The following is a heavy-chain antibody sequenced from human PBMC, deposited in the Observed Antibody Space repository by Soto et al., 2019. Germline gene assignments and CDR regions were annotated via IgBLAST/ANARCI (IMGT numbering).Heavy chain of an antibody. V-gene: IGHV4-39*01. J-gene: IGHJ4*02. CDR1: GGSISSSSYY. D-gene: IGHD2-15*01. CDR2: IYYSGST. Sequence: PSETLSLTCTVSGGSISSSSYYWGWIRQPPGKGLEWIGSIYYSGSTYYNPSLKSRVTISVDTSKNQFSLKLSSVTAADTAVYYCARHRQNCSGGSGYLAYFDYWGQGTLVPVSS. CDR3: ARHRQNCSGGSGYLAYFDY.